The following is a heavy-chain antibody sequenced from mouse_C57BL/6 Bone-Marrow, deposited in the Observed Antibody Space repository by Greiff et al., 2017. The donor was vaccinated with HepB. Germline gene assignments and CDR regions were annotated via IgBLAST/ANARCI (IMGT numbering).Heavy chain of an antibody. Sequence: EVMLVESGGDLVRPGGSLKLSCAASGFTFSSYGMSWVRQTPDKRLEWVATISSGGSYTYYPDSVKGRFTISRDNAKNTLYLQMSSLKSEDTAMYYCARHNWDGAYWGQGTLVTVSA. CDR1: GFTFSSYG. CDR2: ISSGGSYT. CDR3: ARHNWDGAY. D-gene: IGHD4-1*01. J-gene: IGHJ3*01. V-gene: IGHV5-6*01.